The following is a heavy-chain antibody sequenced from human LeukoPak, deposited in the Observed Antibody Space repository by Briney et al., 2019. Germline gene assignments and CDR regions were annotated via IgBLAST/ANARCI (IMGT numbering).Heavy chain of an antibody. J-gene: IGHJ4*02. CDR3: ARGGLYCSSTSCYRRRFDY. Sequence: SETLSLTCTVSGGSISSYYWSWIRQPPGKGLEWIGEINHSGSTNYNPSLKSRVTISVDTSKNQFSLKLSSVTAADTAVYYCARGGLYCSSTSCYRRRFDYWGQGTLVTVSS. V-gene: IGHV4-34*01. CDR2: INHSGST. CDR1: GGSISSYY. D-gene: IGHD2-2*01.